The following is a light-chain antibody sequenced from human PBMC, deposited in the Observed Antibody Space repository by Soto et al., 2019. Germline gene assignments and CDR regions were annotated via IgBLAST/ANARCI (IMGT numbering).Light chain of an antibody. CDR1: QAVPNN. Sequence: DIHLTQSPSFLSASVGDRVTITCRPSQAVPNNMAWYQQKPGKPPKLLIYEESTLHSGVPSRFSGRKSGTQFTLTIDSLQPEDFATYYCQQYNGYGRFGQGTKVDIK. V-gene: IGKV1-9*01. CDR3: QQYNGYGR. CDR2: EES. J-gene: IGKJ1*01.